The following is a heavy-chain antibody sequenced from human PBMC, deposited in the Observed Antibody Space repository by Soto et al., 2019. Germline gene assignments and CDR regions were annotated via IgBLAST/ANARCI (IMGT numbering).Heavy chain of an antibody. J-gene: IGHJ6*02. CDR1: GGSISSISNHY. Sequence: QVQLQESGPGLVKPSETLSLTCTVSGGSISSISNHYCSWIRQPPGKGLEWIGYISYSGYTSYNPSRKSRVFISVDTSKNPVSLNLASVTAADTAVYYCATQGFGVLHGLVDVWGQGTTVTVSS. V-gene: IGHV4-59*08. CDR2: ISYSGYT. D-gene: IGHD3-10*01. CDR3: ATQGFGVLHGLVDV.